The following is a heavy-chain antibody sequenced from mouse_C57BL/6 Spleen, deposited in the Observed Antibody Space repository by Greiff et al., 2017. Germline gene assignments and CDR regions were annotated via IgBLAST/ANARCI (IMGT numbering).Heavy chain of an antibody. D-gene: IGHD1-1*01. Sequence: EVKLMESGGGLVKPGGSLKLSCAASGFTFSDYGMHWVRQAPEKGLEWVAYISSGSSTIYYADTVKGRFTISRDNAKNTLFLQMTSLRSEDTAMYYCARGGITTVVAPYYYAMDYWGQGTSVTVSS. CDR3: ARGGITTVVAPYYYAMDY. CDR1: GFTFSDYG. CDR2: ISSGSSTI. J-gene: IGHJ4*01. V-gene: IGHV5-17*01.